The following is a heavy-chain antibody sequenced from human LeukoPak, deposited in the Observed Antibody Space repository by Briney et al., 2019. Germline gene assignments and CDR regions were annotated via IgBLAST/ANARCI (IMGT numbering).Heavy chain of an antibody. CDR3: ARDWNYAKGVRYYYYMDV. J-gene: IGHJ6*03. Sequence: ASVKVSCKASGYTFTGYYMHWVRQAPGQGLEWMGWINPNSGGTNYAQKFQGRATMTRDTSISTAYMELSRLRSDDTAVYYCARDWNYAKGVRYYYYMDVWGKGTTVTVSS. CDR2: INPNSGGT. D-gene: IGHD1-7*01. V-gene: IGHV1-2*02. CDR1: GYTFTGYY.